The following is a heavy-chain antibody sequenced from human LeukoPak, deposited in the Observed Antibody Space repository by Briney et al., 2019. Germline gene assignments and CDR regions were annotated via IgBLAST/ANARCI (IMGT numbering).Heavy chain of an antibody. CDR3: ARGCYGSGSPDN. V-gene: IGHV1-2*02. D-gene: IGHD3-10*01. CDR1: GYTFTGYY. J-gene: IGHJ4*02. Sequence: AASVKVSCKASGYTFTGYYMHWVRQAPGQGLEWMGWINPNSGGTNFAQKFQGRVTMTRDTSISTAYMELSRLRSDDTAVYYCARGCYGSGSPDNWGQGTLVTVSS. CDR2: INPNSGGT.